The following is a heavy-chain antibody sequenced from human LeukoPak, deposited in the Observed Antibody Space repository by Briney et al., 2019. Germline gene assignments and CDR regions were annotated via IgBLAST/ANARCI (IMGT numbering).Heavy chain of an antibody. D-gene: IGHD1-1*01. J-gene: IGHJ3*02. CDR2: IIPIFGTA. V-gene: IGHV1-69*06. CDR1: GGTFSSYA. CDR3: ARELADLQHKGPFDI. Sequence: ASVKVSCKASGGTFSSYAISWVRQAPGQGLEWMGGIIPIFGTANYAQKFQGRVTITADKSTSTAYMELSSLRSEDTAVYYCARELADLQHKGPFDIWGQGTMVTVSS.